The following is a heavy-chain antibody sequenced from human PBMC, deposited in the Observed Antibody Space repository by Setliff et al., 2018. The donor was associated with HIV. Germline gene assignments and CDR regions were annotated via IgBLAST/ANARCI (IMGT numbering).Heavy chain of an antibody. CDR2: IQTSGRT. V-gene: IGHV4-4*07. CDR3: ARSSRVNCGGDCYLFDY. J-gene: IGHJ4*02. Sequence: PSETLSLTCTVSGGSISNYYWSWIRQPAGKGLEWSGRIQTSGRTNNNPSLKSRVTMSVDTSKNQFSLILTSVTAADTAVYYWARSSRVNCGGDCYLFDYWGQGTPVTVSS. CDR1: GGSISNYY. D-gene: IGHD2-21*02.